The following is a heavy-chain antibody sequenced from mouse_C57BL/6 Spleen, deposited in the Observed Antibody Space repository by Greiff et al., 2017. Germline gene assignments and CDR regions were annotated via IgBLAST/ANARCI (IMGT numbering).Heavy chain of an antibody. CDR1: GFTFSDYY. D-gene: IGHD1-1*01. J-gene: IGHJ1*03. Sequence: EVMLVESGGGLVQPGGSLKLSCAASGFTFSDYYMYWVRQTPEKRLEWVAYISNGGGSTYYPDTVKGRFTISRDNAKNTLYLQMSRLKSEDTAMYYCARQCSSGYFDVWGTGTTVTVSS. V-gene: IGHV5-12*01. CDR2: ISNGGGST. CDR3: ARQCSSGYFDV.